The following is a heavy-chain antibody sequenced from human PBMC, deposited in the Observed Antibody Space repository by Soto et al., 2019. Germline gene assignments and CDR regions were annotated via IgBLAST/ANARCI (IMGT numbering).Heavy chain of an antibody. V-gene: IGHV4-31*03. Sequence: SETLSLTCTVSGVSISNDVYYWTWIRQYPGKDLEWVGYIYYTGSTYYNPSLTSRVMMSLDTSKNQFSLKLTSVTAADTAVYYCARQEYGDYVFLDYWGQGTLVTVSS. D-gene: IGHD4-17*01. J-gene: IGHJ4*02. CDR3: ARQEYGDYVFLDY. CDR2: IYYTGST. CDR1: GVSISNDVYY.